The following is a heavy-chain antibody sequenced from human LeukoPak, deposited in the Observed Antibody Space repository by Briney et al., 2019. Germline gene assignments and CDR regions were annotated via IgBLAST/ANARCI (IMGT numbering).Heavy chain of an antibody. V-gene: IGHV1-18*01. D-gene: IGHD6-6*01. Sequence: ASVKVSCKASGYTFTSYGISWVRQAPGQGLEWMGWISAYNGNTNYAQKLQGRVTMTTDTSTSTAYMELRSLRSDDTAVYYCASRIATRPPHWYFDLWGRGTLVTVSS. CDR1: GYTFTSYG. J-gene: IGHJ2*01. CDR3: ASRIATRPPHWYFDL. CDR2: ISAYNGNT.